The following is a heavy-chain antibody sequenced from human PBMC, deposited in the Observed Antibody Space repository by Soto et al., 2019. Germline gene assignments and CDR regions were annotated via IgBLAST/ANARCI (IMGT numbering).Heavy chain of an antibody. CDR1: GGSISSYY. Sequence: SETLSLTCTVSGGSISSYYWSWIRQPPGKGLEWIGYIYYSGSTNYNPSLKSRVTISVDTSKNQFSLKLSSVTAADTAVYYCARDLDDSSGSNWFDPWGQGTLVTVSS. CDR3: ARDLDDSSGSNWFDP. CDR2: IYYSGST. V-gene: IGHV4-59*01. J-gene: IGHJ5*02. D-gene: IGHD3-22*01.